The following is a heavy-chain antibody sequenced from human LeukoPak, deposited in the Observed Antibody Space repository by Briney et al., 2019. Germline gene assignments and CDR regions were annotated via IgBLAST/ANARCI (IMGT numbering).Heavy chain of an antibody. D-gene: IGHD3-22*01. V-gene: IGHV1-69*05. CDR3: ASDNYDSSGYYLTHFDY. CDR1: GYTFTGYY. Sequence: GASVKVSCKASGYTFTGYYMHWVRQAPGQGLEWMGGIIPIFGTANYAQKFQGRVTITTDESTSTAYMELSSLRSEDTAVYYCASDNYDSSGYYLTHFDYWGQGTLVTVSS. CDR2: IIPIFGTA. J-gene: IGHJ4*02.